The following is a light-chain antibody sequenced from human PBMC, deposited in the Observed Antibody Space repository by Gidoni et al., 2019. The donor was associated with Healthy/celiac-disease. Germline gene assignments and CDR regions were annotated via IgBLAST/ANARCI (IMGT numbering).Light chain of an antibody. CDR2: KAS. CDR1: QSISSW. V-gene: IGKV1-5*03. CDR3: QQYNSYEWT. J-gene: IGKJ1*01. Sequence: DIQMTQSPSTLSASVGDRVTLTCRASQSISSWLAWYQQKPGKAPKLLIYKASSLESGVPSRFSGSGSGTEFTLTISSLQPDDFATYYCQQYNSYEWTFXQXTKVEIK.